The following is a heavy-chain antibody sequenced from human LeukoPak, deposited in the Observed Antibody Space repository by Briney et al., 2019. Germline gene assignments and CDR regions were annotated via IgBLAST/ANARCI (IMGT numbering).Heavy chain of an antibody. CDR2: IYYSGST. J-gene: IGHJ6*02. V-gene: IGHV4-39*07. Sequence: SETLSLTCTVSGGSISSSSYYWGWIRQPPGKGLEWIGSIYYSGSTYYNPSLKSRVTISVDTSKNQFSLKLSSVTAADTAVYYCARVIGRHYGMDVWGQGTTVTVSS. CDR3: ARVIGRHYGMDV. CDR1: GGSISSSSYY.